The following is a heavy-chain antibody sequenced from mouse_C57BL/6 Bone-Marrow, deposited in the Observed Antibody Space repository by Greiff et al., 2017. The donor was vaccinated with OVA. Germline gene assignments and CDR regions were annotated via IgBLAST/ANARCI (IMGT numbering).Heavy chain of an antibody. Sequence: EVKLVESGGGLVKPGGSLKLSCAASGFTFSSYAMSWVRQTPEKRLEWVATISDGGSYTYYPDNVKGRFTISRDNAKNNLYLQMSHLKSEDTAMYYCARGTETAQATSYFDYWGQGTTLTVSS. D-gene: IGHD3-2*02. CDR3: ARGTETAQATSYFDY. V-gene: IGHV5-4*03. J-gene: IGHJ2*01. CDR2: ISDGGSYT. CDR1: GFTFSSYA.